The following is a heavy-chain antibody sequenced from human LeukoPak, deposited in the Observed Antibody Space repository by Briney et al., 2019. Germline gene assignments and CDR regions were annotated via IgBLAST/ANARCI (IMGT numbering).Heavy chain of an antibody. J-gene: IGHJ4*02. CDR3: ARGRGSGSYADFDY. CDR2: INHSGST. V-gene: IGHV4-34*01. Sequence: PSETLSLTCAVYGGSFSGYYWSWIRQPPGKGLEWIGEINHSGSTNYNPSLKSRVTISVDTSKNQFSLKLSSVTAADTAVYYCARGRGSGSYADFDYWGQGTLVTVSS. D-gene: IGHD1-26*01. CDR1: GGSFSGYY.